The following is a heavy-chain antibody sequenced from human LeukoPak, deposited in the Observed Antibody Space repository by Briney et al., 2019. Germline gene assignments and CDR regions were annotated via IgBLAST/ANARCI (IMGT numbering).Heavy chain of an antibody. CDR2: IYTSGST. V-gene: IGHV4-61*02. CDR3: ARGYCSSGSCYHGDY. Sequence: PSETLSLTCTVSGDSISSDGYYWSWIRQPAGKGLERIGRIYTSGSTNYNPSLKSRVTMSLDTSKNQFSLKLSSVTAADTAIYYCARGYCSSGSCYHGDYWGQGTLVTVSS. J-gene: IGHJ4*02. CDR1: GDSISSDGYY. D-gene: IGHD2-2*01.